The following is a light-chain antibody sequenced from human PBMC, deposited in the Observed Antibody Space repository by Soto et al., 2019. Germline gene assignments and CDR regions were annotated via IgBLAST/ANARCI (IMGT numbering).Light chain of an antibody. Sequence: QSALTQPASVSGSPGQSSTISCTGTSSDVGGYNYVSWYQQHPGKAPKLMIYDVSNRPSGVSNRFSGSKSGNTASLTISGLQAEDEADYYCSSYTSSSTLVFGIGTKLTVL. CDR1: SSDVGGYNY. V-gene: IGLV2-14*01. J-gene: IGLJ2*01. CDR3: SSYTSSSTLV. CDR2: DVS.